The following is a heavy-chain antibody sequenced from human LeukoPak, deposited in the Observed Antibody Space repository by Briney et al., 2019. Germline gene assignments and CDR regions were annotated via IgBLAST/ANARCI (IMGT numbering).Heavy chain of an antibody. V-gene: IGHV3-21*01. CDR1: GFTFNSYS. D-gene: IGHD2-8*01. CDR3: TRGRACTNGVCYTEYMDV. CDR2: ISRSSSYI. Sequence: GGSLRLSCAASGFTFNSYSMNWVRQAPGKGLEWVSAISRSSSYIFYADSVKGRFTITRDNAKNSLFLQMNSLRAEGTAVYYCTRGRACTNGVCYTEYMDVWGKGTTVTVSS. J-gene: IGHJ6*03.